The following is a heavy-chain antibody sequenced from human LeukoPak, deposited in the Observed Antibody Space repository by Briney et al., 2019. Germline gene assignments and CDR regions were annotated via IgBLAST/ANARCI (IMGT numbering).Heavy chain of an antibody. CDR2: ISAYNGNT. J-gene: IGHJ4*02. Sequence: ASVKVSCKASGYTFTSYGISWVRQAPGQGLEWMGWISAYNGNTNYAQKLQGRVTMTTDTSTSTAYMELRSLRSDDTAAYYCARDVRSGSYFDYWGQGTLVTVSS. V-gene: IGHV1-18*01. CDR3: ARDVRSGSYFDY. D-gene: IGHD1-26*01. CDR1: GYTFTSYG.